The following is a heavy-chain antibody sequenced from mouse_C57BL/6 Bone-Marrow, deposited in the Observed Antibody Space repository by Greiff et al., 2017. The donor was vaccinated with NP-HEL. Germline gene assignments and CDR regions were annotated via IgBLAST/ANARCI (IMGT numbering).Heavy chain of an antibody. Sequence: QVQLKQSGAELVRPGASVKLSCKASGYTFTDYYINWVKQRPGQGLEWIARIYPGSGNTYYNEKFKGKATLTAEKSSSTAYMQLSSLTSEDSAVYFCARNYYGSSYPAWFAYWGQGTLVTVSA. J-gene: IGHJ3*01. V-gene: IGHV1-76*01. CDR1: GYTFTDYY. CDR3: ARNYYGSSYPAWFAY. CDR2: IYPGSGNT. D-gene: IGHD1-1*01.